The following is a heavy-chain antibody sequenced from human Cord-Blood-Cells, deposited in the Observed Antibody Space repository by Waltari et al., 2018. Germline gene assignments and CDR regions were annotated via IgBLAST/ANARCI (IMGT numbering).Heavy chain of an antibody. J-gene: IGHJ4*02. CDR1: GFTFDDYA. V-gene: IGHV3-9*01. CDR2: ISWNSGSK. Sequence: EVQLVESGGGLVQPGRSLRLSCAASGFTFDDYAMHRVRQAPGKGLEWVSGISWNSGSKGYADSGKGRFTISRDNAKNSLYLQMNSLRAEDTALYYCAKGRRITIFGVVIDYWGQGTLVTVSS. CDR3: AKGRRITIFGVVIDY. D-gene: IGHD3-3*01.